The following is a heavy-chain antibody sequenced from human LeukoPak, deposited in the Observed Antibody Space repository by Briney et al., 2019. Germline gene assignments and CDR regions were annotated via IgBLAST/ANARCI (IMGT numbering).Heavy chain of an antibody. CDR3: ARRRGGDYGMYYYYYMDV. D-gene: IGHD4-17*01. Sequence: PSETLSLTCTVSGGSISSYYWSWIRQPPGKGLEWIGYIYYSGSTNYNPSLKRRVTISVDTPKNQFSLKLSSVTAADTAVYYCARRRGGDYGMYYYYYMDVWGKGTTVTVSS. CDR2: IYYSGST. J-gene: IGHJ6*03. CDR1: GGSISSYY. V-gene: IGHV4-59*01.